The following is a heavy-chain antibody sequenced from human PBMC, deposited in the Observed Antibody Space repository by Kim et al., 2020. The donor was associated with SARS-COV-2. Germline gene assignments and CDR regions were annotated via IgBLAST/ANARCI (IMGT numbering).Heavy chain of an antibody. CDR2: IYHSGST. V-gene: IGHV4-30-2*01. CDR3: ARQSGGNYYDSSGYYYALNWFDP. Sequence: SETLSLTCAVSGGSISSGGYSWSWIRQPPGKGLEWIGYIYHSGSTYYNPSLKSRVTISVDRSKNQFTLKMSSVTAADTAGYYCARQSGGNYYDSSGYYYALNWFDPWGQGTLVTVSS. J-gene: IGHJ5*02. CDR1: GGSISSGGYS. D-gene: IGHD3-22*01.